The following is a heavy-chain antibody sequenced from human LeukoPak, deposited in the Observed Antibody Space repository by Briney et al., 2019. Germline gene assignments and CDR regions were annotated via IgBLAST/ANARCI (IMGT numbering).Heavy chain of an antibody. D-gene: IGHD3-10*01. CDR2: ISSDGRTT. CDR1: GFTFSSDW. V-gene: IGHV3-74*01. Sequence: PGGSLRLSCAASGFTFSSDWMHWVRQAPGKGLVWVSHISSDGRTTSYADSVKGRFTISRDNAKNTVYLQMNSLRAEDTAVYYCAAPGNYGSGPFDFWGQGTLVTVSS. J-gene: IGHJ4*02. CDR3: AAPGNYGSGPFDF.